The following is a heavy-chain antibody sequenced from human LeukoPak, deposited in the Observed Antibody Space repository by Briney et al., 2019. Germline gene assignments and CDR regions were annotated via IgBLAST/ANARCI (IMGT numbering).Heavy chain of an antibody. D-gene: IGHD5-24*01. CDR1: GYTFTGYY. Sequence: ASVKVSCKASGYTFTGYYMHWVRQAPGQGLEWMGWINPNSGGTNYAQKFQGRATMTTDTSTSTAYMELRSLRSDDTAVYYCARDGLSRDGYNYYYYYMDVWGKGTTVTVSS. J-gene: IGHJ6*03. CDR3: ARDGLSRDGYNYYYYYMDV. V-gene: IGHV1-2*02. CDR2: INPNSGGT.